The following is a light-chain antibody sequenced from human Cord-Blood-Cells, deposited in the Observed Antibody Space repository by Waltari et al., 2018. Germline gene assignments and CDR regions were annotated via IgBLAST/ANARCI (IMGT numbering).Light chain of an antibody. CDR1: QSISSY. V-gene: IGKV1-39*01. J-gene: IGKJ2*01. Sequence: DIQMTQSPSSLSVSVGDRDTITCRASQSISSYLNWYQQKPGKAPKLLIYAASSLQSGVPSRFSGSGSGTDFTLTISSLQPEDFATYYCQQSYSTPRTFGQGTKLEIK. CDR2: AAS. CDR3: QQSYSTPRT.